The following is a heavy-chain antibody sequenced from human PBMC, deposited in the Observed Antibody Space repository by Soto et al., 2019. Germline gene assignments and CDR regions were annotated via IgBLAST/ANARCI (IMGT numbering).Heavy chain of an antibody. CDR2: MNPNSGHT. Sequence: QVQLVQSGAEVKKPGASVKVSCKASGYTFTNYDINWMRQATGQGLEWMGWMNPNSGHTNYAQKFQGRVTMTRNTSISTAYMELTSRRSEDTSMYYCASGMSTTWGQGTLVTVSS. D-gene: IGHD2-2*01. V-gene: IGHV1-8*01. J-gene: IGHJ5*02. CDR3: ASGMSTT. CDR1: GYTFTNYD.